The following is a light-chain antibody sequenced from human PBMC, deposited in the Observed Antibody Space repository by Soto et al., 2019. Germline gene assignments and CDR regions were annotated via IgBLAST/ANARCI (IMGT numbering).Light chain of an antibody. CDR2: LNRDGSH. V-gene: IGLV4-69*01. J-gene: IGLJ2*01. Sequence: QLVLTQSPSASASLGASVKLTCTLSSGHSSYAIAWHQQQPEKGPRYLMNLNRDGSHSKGDGIPDRFSGSSSGAERYLTISSLQSEDEADYYCQTWGTGIVVFGGGTKVTVL. CDR1: SGHSSYA. CDR3: QTWGTGIVV.